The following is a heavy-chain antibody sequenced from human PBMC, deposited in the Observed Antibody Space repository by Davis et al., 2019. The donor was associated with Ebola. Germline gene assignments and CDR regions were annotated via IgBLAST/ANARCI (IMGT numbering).Heavy chain of an antibody. CDR2: IYYSGTT. D-gene: IGHD2-15*01. J-gene: IGHJ6*02. CDR3: AVGYCSGGSCYYYYYYGMDV. V-gene: IGHV4-59*01. Sequence: MPSETLSLTCTVSGGSITSYYWSCIRQPPGRGLEWIGYIYYSGTTNYNPCLKSRVTISVDTSKNQFSLKLSSVTAEDTAVYYCAVGYCSGGSCYYYYYYGMDVWGQGTTVTVSS. CDR1: GGSITSYY.